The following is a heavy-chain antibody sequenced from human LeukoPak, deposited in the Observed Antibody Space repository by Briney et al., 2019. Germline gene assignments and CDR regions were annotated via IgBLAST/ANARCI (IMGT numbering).Heavy chain of an antibody. CDR1: GYTFTGYY. V-gene: IGHV1-2*06. CDR2: INPNSGGT. J-gene: IGHJ5*02. D-gene: IGHD3-3*01. Sequence: ASVKVSCKASGYTFTGYYMHWVRQAPGQGLEWMGRINPNSGGTNYAQKFQGRVTMTRGTSISTAYMELSRLRSDDTAVYYCARAEDDFWSGYLNWFDPWGQGTLVTVSS. CDR3: ARAEDDFWSGYLNWFDP.